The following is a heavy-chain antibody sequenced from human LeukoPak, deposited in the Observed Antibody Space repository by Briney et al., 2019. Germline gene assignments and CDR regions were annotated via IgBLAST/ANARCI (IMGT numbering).Heavy chain of an antibody. D-gene: IGHD6-13*01. CDR2: ISSSSSYI. CDR1: GFTFSSYS. Sequence: GGSLRLSCAASGFTFSSYSMNWVRQAPGKGLEWVSSISSSSSYIYYADSVKGRLTISRDNAKNSLYLQMNSLRAEDTAVYYCARDAGQQLAFDYWGQGTLVTVSS. CDR3: ARDAGQQLAFDY. V-gene: IGHV3-21*01. J-gene: IGHJ4*02.